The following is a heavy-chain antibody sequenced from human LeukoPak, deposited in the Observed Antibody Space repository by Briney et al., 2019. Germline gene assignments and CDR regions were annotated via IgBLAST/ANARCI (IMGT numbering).Heavy chain of an antibody. J-gene: IGHJ4*02. Sequence: QPGGSLRLSCAASGFTFSSYAMHWVRQAPGKGLEWVAVISYDGSHKYYADSVKGRFTISRDNSKNTLYLQMNSLRAEDTAVYYCARDGRYGYEDWGQGTLVTVSS. CDR2: ISYDGSHK. CDR1: GFTFSSYA. D-gene: IGHD5-18*01. V-gene: IGHV3-30-3*01. CDR3: ARDGRYGYED.